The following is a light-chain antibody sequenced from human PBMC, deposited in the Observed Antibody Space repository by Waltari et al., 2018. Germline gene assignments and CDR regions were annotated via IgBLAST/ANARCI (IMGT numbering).Light chain of an antibody. CDR2: EVS. CDR3: ASYGGRNNWI. Sequence: QSALTQPPSASGSPGQSVAISCTGTSTDVGGYNSVSWYQHHPGKAPKLMIYEVSKRPSGGPDRFSGSKSGNTASLTVSGLRAEDEADYYCASYGGRNNWIFGGGTKLTVL. J-gene: IGLJ2*01. V-gene: IGLV2-8*01. CDR1: STDVGGYNS.